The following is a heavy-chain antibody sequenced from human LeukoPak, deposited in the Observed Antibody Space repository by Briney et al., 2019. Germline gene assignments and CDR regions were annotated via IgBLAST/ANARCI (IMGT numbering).Heavy chain of an antibody. CDR1: GFTFSTYG. CDR3: ARDDCSGNSCAKHSNWFDP. Sequence: RPGGSLRLSCVGSGFTFSTYGMNWVRQAPGKGLEWVSYVSSSGSGSTIYYADSVKGRFTISRDNADNSLYLQMSSLRAEDTAVYYCARDDCSGNSCAKHSNWFDPWGQGTLVTVSS. V-gene: IGHV3-48*01. D-gene: IGHD2-2*01. CDR2: VSSSGSGSTI. J-gene: IGHJ5*02.